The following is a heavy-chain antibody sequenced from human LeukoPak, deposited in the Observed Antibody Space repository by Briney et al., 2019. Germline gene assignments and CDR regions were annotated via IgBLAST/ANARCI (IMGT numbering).Heavy chain of an antibody. CDR3: ARASNFPGRQLAPGDAFDI. Sequence: PSETLSLTCAVYGGSFSGCYWSWIRQPPGKGLEWIGEINHSGSTNYNPSLKSRVTISVDTSKNQFSLKLSSVTAADTAVYYCARASNFPGRQLAPGDAFDIWGQGTMVTVSS. J-gene: IGHJ3*02. V-gene: IGHV4-34*01. CDR2: INHSGST. CDR1: GGSFSGCY. D-gene: IGHD6-13*01.